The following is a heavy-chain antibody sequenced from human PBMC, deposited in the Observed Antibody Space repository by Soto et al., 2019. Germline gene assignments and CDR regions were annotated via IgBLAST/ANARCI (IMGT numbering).Heavy chain of an antibody. CDR1: GFAVTTNY. CDR2: IYSGGDT. J-gene: IGHJ5*02. CDR3: ARGYSSSVWFDT. Sequence: EVQLVESGGGLIQPGGSLSLSCAASGFAVTTNYMSWVRQAPGKGLEWVSIIYSGGDTYYADSVKGRFTISRDNSKNTLYLQVNSLRAEDTAISYCARGYSSSVWFDTWGQGTLVIVSS. D-gene: IGHD6-13*01. V-gene: IGHV3-53*01.